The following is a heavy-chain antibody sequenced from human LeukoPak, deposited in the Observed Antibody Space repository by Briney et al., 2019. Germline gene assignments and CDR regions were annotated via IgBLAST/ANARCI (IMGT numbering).Heavy chain of an antibody. Sequence: PSETLSLTCTVSGGSISSSSYYWGWIRQPPGKGLEWIGSIYYSGSTYYNPSLKSRVTVSVDTSKNQFSLKLSSVTAADTAVYYCARGEIAVAGTGLYYYYYGMDVWGQGTTVTVSS. CDR3: ARGEIAVAGTGLYYYYYGMDV. CDR2: IYYSGST. V-gene: IGHV4-39*01. D-gene: IGHD6-19*01. CDR1: GGSISSSSYY. J-gene: IGHJ6*02.